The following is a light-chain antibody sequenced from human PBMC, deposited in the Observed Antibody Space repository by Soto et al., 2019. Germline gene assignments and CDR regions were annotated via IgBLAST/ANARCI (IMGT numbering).Light chain of an antibody. J-gene: IGLJ1*01. CDR3: FSFQTDWTHV. CDR2: EVS. V-gene: IGLV2-14*01. Sequence: QSALTQPASVSGSPGQSITISCTGSSSDIGAYNYVSWFQQYPGKAPKLIISEVSNRPSGVSNRFSGSKSGTAASLTISGLQTEDEADYFCFSFQTDWTHVFGTGTNVTVL. CDR1: SSDIGAYNY.